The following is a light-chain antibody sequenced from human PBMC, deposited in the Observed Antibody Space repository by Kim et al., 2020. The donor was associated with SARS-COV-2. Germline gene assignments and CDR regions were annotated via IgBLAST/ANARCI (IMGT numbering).Light chain of an antibody. CDR3: QHRNGPSAT. V-gene: IGKV3-11*01. CDR1: QNIGSS. Sequence: DIVLPQSPATLSLSPGEGGTLSCRASQNIGSSLAWYRQNPGQAPRLLIHDASIRATGIPARFSGSGSGTDFTLTINSLEPEDFAVYYCQHRNGPSATFGQGTKVDIK. J-gene: IGKJ1*01. CDR2: DAS.